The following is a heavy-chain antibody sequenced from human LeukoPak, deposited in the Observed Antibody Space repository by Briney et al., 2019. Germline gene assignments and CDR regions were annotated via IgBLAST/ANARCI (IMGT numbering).Heavy chain of an antibody. D-gene: IGHD3-3*01. CDR2: INHVGIT. CDR3: ARKGLRPLEWLSEYFFDY. CDR1: GESFDGYY. V-gene: IGHV4-34*01. Sequence: SETLSLTCAVYGESFDGYYWSWIRQSPGKGLEWIGHINHVGITNHNPSLKSRVTISVDTSKNQFTLKVRSVTAADTGVYFCARKGLRPLEWLSEYFFDYWGQGTLVSVAS. J-gene: IGHJ4*02.